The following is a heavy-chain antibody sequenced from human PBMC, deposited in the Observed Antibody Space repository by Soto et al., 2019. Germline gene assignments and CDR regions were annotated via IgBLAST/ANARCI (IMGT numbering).Heavy chain of an antibody. J-gene: IGHJ4*02. Sequence: ASVKVSCKASGYTFTGYYMHWVRQAPGQGLEWMGWINPNSGDTNYAQKFQGRVTMTRDTSISTAYMELSRLRSDDTDVYYCARDLIYCSNGVCPFDYWGQGTLVTVSS. D-gene: IGHD2-8*01. V-gene: IGHV1-2*02. CDR2: INPNSGDT. CDR3: ARDLIYCSNGVCPFDY. CDR1: GYTFTGYY.